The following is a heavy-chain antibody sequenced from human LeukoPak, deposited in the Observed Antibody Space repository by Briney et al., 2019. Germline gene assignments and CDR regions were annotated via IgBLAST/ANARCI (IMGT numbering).Heavy chain of an antibody. Sequence: GGSLRLSCTASGFTFGDYAMSWVRQAPGKGLEWVGFIRSKAYGGTTEYAASVKGRFTISRDDSKSIAYLQMNSLKTEDTAVYYCTRLGYYDYVWGSYRYSYFDYWGQGTLVTVSS. CDR3: TRLGYYDYVWGSYRYSYFDY. J-gene: IGHJ4*02. V-gene: IGHV3-49*04. D-gene: IGHD3-16*02. CDR1: GFTFGDYA. CDR2: IRSKAYGGTT.